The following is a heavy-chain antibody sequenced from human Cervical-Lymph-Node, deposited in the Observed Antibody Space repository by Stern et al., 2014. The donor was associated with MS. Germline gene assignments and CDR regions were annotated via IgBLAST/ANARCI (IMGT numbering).Heavy chain of an antibody. Sequence: EVQLVESGGGLVQPGRSLRLSCAASGFTFDDYAMHWVRQAPGKGLEWVSGISWNSGSIGYAYSVKGRFTISRDNAKNSLYLQMNSLRAEDTALYYCAKGHYGFPLGFDYWGQGTLVTVSS. CDR1: GFTFDDYA. J-gene: IGHJ4*02. CDR2: ISWNSGSI. CDR3: AKGHYGFPLGFDY. D-gene: IGHD4-17*01. V-gene: IGHV3-9*01.